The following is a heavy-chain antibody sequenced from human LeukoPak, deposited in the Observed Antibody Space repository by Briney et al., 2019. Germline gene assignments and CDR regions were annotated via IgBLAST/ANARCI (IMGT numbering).Heavy chain of an antibody. J-gene: IGHJ5*02. D-gene: IGHD3-22*01. Sequence: APVKVSCKASGYTFTTYAIHWVRQAPGQRLEWMGWINVGNANTKYSQKLQGRVTITRDTSASTAYMELSTLRSEDTAVYYCARVPYYYDNNWFDPWGQGTLVTVSS. CDR2: INVGNANT. CDR1: GYTFTTYA. V-gene: IGHV1-3*01. CDR3: ARVPYYYDNNWFDP.